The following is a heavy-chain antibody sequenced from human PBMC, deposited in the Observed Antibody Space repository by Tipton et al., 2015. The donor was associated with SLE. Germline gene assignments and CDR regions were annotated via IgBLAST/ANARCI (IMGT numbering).Heavy chain of an antibody. J-gene: IGHJ4*02. Sequence: RSLRLSCEVSGFTFSSYAMHWVRQAPGKGLEWVAVISYDGGNKYYADSVKGRFTISRDNSKNILYLQLSSLRADDTAIYYCAPRQVDFDHWGQGTLVTVSS. CDR2: ISYDGGNK. CDR3: APRQVDFDH. CDR1: GFTFSSYA. V-gene: IGHV3-30*04. D-gene: IGHD2-15*01.